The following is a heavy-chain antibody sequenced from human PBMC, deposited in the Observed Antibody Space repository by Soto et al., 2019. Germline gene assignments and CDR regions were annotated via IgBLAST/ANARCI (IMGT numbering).Heavy chain of an antibody. D-gene: IGHD6-13*01. CDR2: IYPGDSDT. V-gene: IGHV5-51*01. J-gene: IGHJ6*02. CDR3: ARHHGSPGSYFGMDV. CDR1: GYSFTSYW. Sequence: GESLKISCKGSGYSFTSYWINWVRQMPGKGLEWMGIIYPGDSDTRYSPSFQGQVTISADKSINTAYLQWRSLKASGTAVYYCARHHGSPGSYFGMDVWGQGTTVTVSS.